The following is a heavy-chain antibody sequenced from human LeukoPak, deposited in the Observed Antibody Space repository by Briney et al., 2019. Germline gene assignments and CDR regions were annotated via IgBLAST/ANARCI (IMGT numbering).Heavy chain of an antibody. CDR1: GYTLTELS. Sequence: SVKVSCKVSGYTLTELSMHWVRQAPGQGLEWMGGIIPIFGTANYAQKFQGRVTITADKSTSTAYMELSSLRSEDTAVYYCARDPDILTGYPLEPFDYWGQGTLVTVSS. V-gene: IGHV1-69*06. CDR3: ARDPDILTGYPLEPFDY. J-gene: IGHJ4*02. D-gene: IGHD3-9*01. CDR2: IIPIFGTA.